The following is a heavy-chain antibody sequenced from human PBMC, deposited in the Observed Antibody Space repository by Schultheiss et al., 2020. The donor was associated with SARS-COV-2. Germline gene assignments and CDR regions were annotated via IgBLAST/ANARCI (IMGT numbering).Heavy chain of an antibody. V-gene: IGHV3-7*03. Sequence: GGSLRLSCAASGFTFSSYWMTWVRRAPGRGLEWVANIRQDGSEKFYVDSVKGRFTISRDNAKNSLYLQMNSLRAEDTAVYYCARDSGTTGYDAFDIWGQGTMVTVSS. CDR3: ARDSGTTGYDAFDI. CDR2: IRQDGSEK. CDR1: GFTFSSYW. D-gene: IGHD5-12*01. J-gene: IGHJ3*02.